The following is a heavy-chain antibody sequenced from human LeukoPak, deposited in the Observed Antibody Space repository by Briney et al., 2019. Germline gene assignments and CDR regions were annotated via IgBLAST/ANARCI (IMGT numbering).Heavy chain of an antibody. CDR3: ARGIAARPDDYYYYMDV. Sequence: SETLSLTCAVYGGSFSGYYWSWIRQPPGKGLEWIGEINHSGSTNYNPSLKSRVTISVDTSKNQFSLKLSSVTAADTAVYYCARGIAARPDDYYYYMDVWGKGTTVSVS. D-gene: IGHD6-6*01. V-gene: IGHV4-34*01. J-gene: IGHJ6*03. CDR1: GGSFSGYY. CDR2: INHSGST.